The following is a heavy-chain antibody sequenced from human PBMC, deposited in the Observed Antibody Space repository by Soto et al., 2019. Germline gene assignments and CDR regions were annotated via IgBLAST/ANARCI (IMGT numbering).Heavy chain of an antibody. Sequence: WASVKVSCKASGYTFTGYYMHWVRQAPGQGLEWMGWINPNSGGTNYAQKFQGRVTMTRDTSISTAYMELSRLRSDDTAVYYCARDRRGVWQQLVNYYYYGMDVWGQGTTVTVSS. CDR3: ARDRRGVWQQLVNYYYYGMDV. J-gene: IGHJ6*02. CDR2: INPNSGGT. CDR1: GYTFTGYY. D-gene: IGHD6-13*01. V-gene: IGHV1-2*02.